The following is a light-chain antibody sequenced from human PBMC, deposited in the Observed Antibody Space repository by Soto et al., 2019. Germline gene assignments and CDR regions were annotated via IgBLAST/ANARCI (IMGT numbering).Light chain of an antibody. CDR1: QTISTH. CDR2: AAS. J-gene: IGKJ2*01. V-gene: IGKV1-39*01. CDR3: QQSLTIPYT. Sequence: DIQMTQSPSSLSASVRDRVTITCRVSQTISTHLNWYQQKPGKAPKLLIYAASTLQSGVPSRFSGSGSGTDFTLTINSLQPEDFATYYCQQSLTIPYTFGQGTKLEIK.